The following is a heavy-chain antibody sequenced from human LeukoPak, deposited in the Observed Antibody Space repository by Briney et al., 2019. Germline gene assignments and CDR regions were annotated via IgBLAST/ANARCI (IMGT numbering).Heavy chain of an antibody. CDR2: IYYSGST. V-gene: IGHV4-59*01. D-gene: IGHD6-19*01. CDR1: GGSTSSYY. J-gene: IGHJ4*02. CDR3: AGGIAVAAMGDY. Sequence: SETLSLTCTVSGGSTSSYYWSWIRQPPGKGLEWIGYIYYSGSTNYNPSLKSRVTISVDTSKNQFSLKLSSVTAADTAVYYCAGGIAVAAMGDYWGQGTLVTVSS.